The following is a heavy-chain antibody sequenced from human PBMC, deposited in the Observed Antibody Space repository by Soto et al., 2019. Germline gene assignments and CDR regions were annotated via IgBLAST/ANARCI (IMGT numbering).Heavy chain of an antibody. D-gene: IGHD2-2*01. CDR2: MYHSGST. CDR3: AGVPDF. CDR1: GGSISSGGYS. J-gene: IGHJ4*02. V-gene: IGHV4-30-2*01. Sequence: SETLSLTCALSGGSISSGGYSWSWIRQPPGKGLEWIGYMYHSGSTYYNPSLKSRVTISIDRSKNQFSLKLSSVPAAETAVYYCAGVPDFWGQGTLVTVSS.